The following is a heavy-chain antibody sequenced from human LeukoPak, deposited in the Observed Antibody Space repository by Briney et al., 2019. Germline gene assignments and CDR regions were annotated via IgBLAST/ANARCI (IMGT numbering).Heavy chain of an antibody. CDR1: GFTFSSYG. V-gene: IGHV3-30*03. CDR3: ARDNCSGGSCYRSKRSWFDP. J-gene: IGHJ5*02. Sequence: HTGGSLRLSCAASGFTFSSYGMHWVRQAPGKGLEWVAVISYDGSNNYYADSVKGRFTISRDNSKNTLFLQMNSLRAEDTAVYYCARDNCSGGSCYRSKRSWFDPWGQGTLVTVSS. D-gene: IGHD2-15*01. CDR2: ISYDGSNN.